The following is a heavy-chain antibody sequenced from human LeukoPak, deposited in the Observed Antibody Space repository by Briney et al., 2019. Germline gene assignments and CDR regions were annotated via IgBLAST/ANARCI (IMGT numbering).Heavy chain of an antibody. CDR3: ARHYHYYGSGSYVDY. Sequence: SETLSLTCTVSGDSISSNSYYWGWIRQPPGKGLECIGIAYYSEITYYNPSLKSRVTISVDTSKNQFSLQLSSVTAADTAVYYCARHYHYYGSGSYVDYWGQGTLVTVSS. D-gene: IGHD3-10*01. CDR1: GDSISSNSYY. CDR2: AYYSEIT. V-gene: IGHV4-39*01. J-gene: IGHJ4*02.